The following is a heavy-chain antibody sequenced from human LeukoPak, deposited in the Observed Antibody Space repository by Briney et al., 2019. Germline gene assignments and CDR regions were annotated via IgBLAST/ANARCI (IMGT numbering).Heavy chain of an antibody. D-gene: IGHD6-19*01. V-gene: IGHV4-34*01. CDR1: GGSFSGYY. Sequence: SETLPLTCAVYGGSFSGYYWSWIRQPPGKGLEWIGEINHSGSTNYNPSLKSRVTISVDTSKNQFSLKLSSVTAADTAVYYCARGQSSGCLDYWGQGTLVTVSS. J-gene: IGHJ4*02. CDR3: ARGQSSGCLDY. CDR2: INHSGST.